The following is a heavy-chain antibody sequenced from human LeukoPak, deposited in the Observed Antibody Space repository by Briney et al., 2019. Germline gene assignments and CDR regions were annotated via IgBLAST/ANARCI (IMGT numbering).Heavy chain of an antibody. V-gene: IGHV5-51*01. J-gene: IGHJ4*02. D-gene: IGHD3-3*01. Sequence: GESLQISCKASGYSFTYYFIAWGRQMPGKGLEWMGIIYPGDSDTKYSPSFQGQVTISADKSTNTAYLPWSSLEASDTAMYYCARHLGGDRTSGYYNYWGQGTLVTVSS. CDR3: ARHLGGDRTSGYYNY. CDR1: GYSFTYYF. CDR2: IYPGDSDT.